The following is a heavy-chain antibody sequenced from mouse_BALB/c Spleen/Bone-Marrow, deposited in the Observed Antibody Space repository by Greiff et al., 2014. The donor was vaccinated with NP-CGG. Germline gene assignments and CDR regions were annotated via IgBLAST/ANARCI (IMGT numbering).Heavy chain of an antibody. Sequence: EVKLVESGGGLVKPGGSLKLSCAASGFTFSSYAMSWVRQTPEKRLEWVASISSGGSNYYPDSVKGRFTISRDNARNILYLQMSSLRSEDMAMYYCAGITTVDYWGQGTSVTVSS. D-gene: IGHD1-1*01. CDR1: GFTFSSYA. J-gene: IGHJ4*01. CDR2: ISSGGSN. V-gene: IGHV5-6-5*01. CDR3: AGITTVDY.